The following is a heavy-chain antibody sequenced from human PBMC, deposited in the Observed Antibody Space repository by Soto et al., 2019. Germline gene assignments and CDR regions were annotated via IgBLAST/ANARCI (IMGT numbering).Heavy chain of an antibody. V-gene: IGHV1-18*01. Sequence: QVQLVQSGAEVKKPGASVKVSCKASGYTFTSYGISWVRQAPGQGLEWMGWISAYNGNTNYAQKLQGRVTMTTDTYTSTAYMELRSLRSDDTAVYYCARDLKLSKFGVQYYYGMDVWGQGTTVTVSS. CDR2: ISAYNGNT. CDR3: ARDLKLSKFGVQYYYGMDV. CDR1: GYTFTSYG. J-gene: IGHJ6*02. D-gene: IGHD3-10*01.